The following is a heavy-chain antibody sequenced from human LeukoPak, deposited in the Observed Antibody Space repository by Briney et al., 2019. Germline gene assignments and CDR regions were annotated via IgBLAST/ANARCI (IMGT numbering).Heavy chain of an antibody. D-gene: IGHD3-22*01. V-gene: IGHV4-59*01. CDR3: ASLMYYYDSSGYIDPAAFDI. Sequence: SETLSLTCTVSGGSISSYYWSWIRQPPGKGLEWIGYIYYSGSTDYNPSLKSRVTISVDTSKIQFSLKLSSVTAADTAVYYCASLMYYYDSSGYIDPAAFDIWGQGTMVTVSS. CDR1: GGSISSYY. CDR2: IYYSGST. J-gene: IGHJ3*02.